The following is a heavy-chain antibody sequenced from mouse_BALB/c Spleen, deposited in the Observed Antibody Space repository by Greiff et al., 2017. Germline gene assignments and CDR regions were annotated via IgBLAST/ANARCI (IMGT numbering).Heavy chain of an antibody. Sequence: EVKVVESGGGLVKPGGSLKLSCAASGFTFSSYTMSWVRQTPEKRLEWVATISSGGGNTYYPDSVKGRFTISRDNAKNNLYLQMSSLRSEDTALYYCARIYYDYDGAYWGQGTLVTVSA. CDR3: ARIYYDYDGAY. V-gene: IGHV5-9*03. CDR1: GFTFSSYT. D-gene: IGHD2-4*01. CDR2: ISSGGGNT. J-gene: IGHJ3*01.